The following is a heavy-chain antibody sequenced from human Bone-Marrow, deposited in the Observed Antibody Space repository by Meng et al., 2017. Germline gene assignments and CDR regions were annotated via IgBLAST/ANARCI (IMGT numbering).Heavy chain of an antibody. CDR3: ARLARTGPDYYYSGMDV. Sequence: GESLKISCKGSGYSFTSYWIGWVRQMPGKGLEWGGIIYPGDSDTRYSPSFQGQVTISADKSISTAYLQWSSLKASDTAMYYCARLARTGPDYYYSGMDVWGQGTTVTVSS. CDR2: IYPGDSDT. V-gene: IGHV5-51*01. J-gene: IGHJ6*02. CDR1: GYSFTSYW.